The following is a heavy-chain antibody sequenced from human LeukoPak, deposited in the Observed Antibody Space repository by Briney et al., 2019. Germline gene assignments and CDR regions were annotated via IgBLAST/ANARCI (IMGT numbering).Heavy chain of an antibody. D-gene: IGHD2-21*01. V-gene: IGHV3-66*01. J-gene: IGHJ4*02. Sequence: GGSLRLSCAASGFTVSSNHMTWVRQAPGKGLEWVSVIYSGGSTYYADSVKGRITISRDNSKNTLYLQMNSLRAEDTAVYYCARKAYCGGDCLDYWGQGTLVTVSS. CDR2: IYSGGST. CDR3: ARKAYCGGDCLDY. CDR1: GFTVSSNH.